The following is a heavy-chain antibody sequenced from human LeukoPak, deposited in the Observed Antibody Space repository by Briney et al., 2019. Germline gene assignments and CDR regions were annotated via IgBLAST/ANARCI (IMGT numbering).Heavy chain of an antibody. D-gene: IGHD6-13*01. Sequence: SETLSLTCIVSGGSVSSSSHYWAWIRQPPGMGLEWNGSIYYSGNTYYNPSLKSRVTISVDTSKNQFSLKLSSVTATDTAVYYCARGEDVAAAGIEYWGQGTLVAVSS. J-gene: IGHJ4*02. CDR3: ARGEDVAAAGIEY. CDR2: IYYSGNT. V-gene: IGHV4-39*01. CDR1: GGSVSSSSHY.